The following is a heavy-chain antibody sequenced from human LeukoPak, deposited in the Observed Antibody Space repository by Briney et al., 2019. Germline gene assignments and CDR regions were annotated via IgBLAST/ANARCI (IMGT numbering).Heavy chain of an antibody. CDR2: IYSGGST. CDR1: GFTVSSNY. D-gene: IGHD4-17*01. Sequence: GGSLRLSCAASGFTVSSNYMSWVRQAPGKGLEWVSVIYSGGSTYYADSVKGRFTISRDNAKNSLYLQMSRLRGEDTAVYYCARKAITVTTFDYWGQGTLVTVSS. V-gene: IGHV3-66*01. J-gene: IGHJ4*02. CDR3: ARKAITVTTFDY.